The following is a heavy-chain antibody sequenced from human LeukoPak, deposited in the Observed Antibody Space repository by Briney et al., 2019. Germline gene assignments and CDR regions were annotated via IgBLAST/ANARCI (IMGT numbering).Heavy chain of an antibody. CDR3: ARLAMAGTGGFDI. CDR1: GFTFSIYS. Sequence: GSLRLSCAASGFTFSIYSMNWVRQAPGKGVEWVSYITTTSSVIYYGDSVKGRFTVSRDNAENSLYLQMSSLRAEDTAVYYCARLAMAGTGGFDIWGQGTIVTVSS. V-gene: IGHV3-48*01. J-gene: IGHJ3*02. CDR2: ITTTSSVI. D-gene: IGHD6-19*01.